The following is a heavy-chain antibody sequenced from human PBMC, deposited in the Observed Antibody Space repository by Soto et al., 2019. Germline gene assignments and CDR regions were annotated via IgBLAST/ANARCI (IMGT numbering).Heavy chain of an antibody. CDR3: ARGVFYYYGSSGYSPDY. CDR1: GITSSSSV. Sequence: SMRSSWEACGITSSSSVMHWVRDAPGKGLEWVALISFDGSKKNYADSVKGRFTITRDNSKNMIYLKMNSLRPEETAVYYCARGVFYYYGSSGYSPDYWGQGTLVTVS. J-gene: IGHJ4*02. CDR2: ISFDGSKK. D-gene: IGHD3-22*01. V-gene: IGHV3-30-3*01.